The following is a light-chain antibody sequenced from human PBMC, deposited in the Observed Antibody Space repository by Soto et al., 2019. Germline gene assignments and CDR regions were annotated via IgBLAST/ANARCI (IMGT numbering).Light chain of an antibody. Sequence: EIILTQSPDTLSLSLWERATLSCRASQTVSSNYLAWCQQRPGQAPRLLTYGASTRAAGIPDRFSGSGSGTDFTLTITRLEPEDSAVYFCQQYTGPPTTFGQGTRLEIK. CDR1: QTVSSNY. CDR2: GAS. J-gene: IGKJ5*01. CDR3: QQYTGPPTT. V-gene: IGKV3-20*01.